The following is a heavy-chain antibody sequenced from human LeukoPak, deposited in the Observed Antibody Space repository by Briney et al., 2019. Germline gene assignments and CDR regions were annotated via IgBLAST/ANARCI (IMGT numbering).Heavy chain of an antibody. CDR3: AKELAPYYQLHQD. Sequence: GGSLRLSCAASGFTFRSFAMHWVRQAPGKGLEWVAVVSTDGSNQYYADSVKGRFTIPRDNSKNTLYLQMNSLRVEDTAVYYCAKELAPYYQLHQDWGQGTLVTVSS. D-gene: IGHD2-2*01. CDR2: VSTDGSNQ. V-gene: IGHV3-30-3*01. J-gene: IGHJ4*02. CDR1: GFTFRSFA.